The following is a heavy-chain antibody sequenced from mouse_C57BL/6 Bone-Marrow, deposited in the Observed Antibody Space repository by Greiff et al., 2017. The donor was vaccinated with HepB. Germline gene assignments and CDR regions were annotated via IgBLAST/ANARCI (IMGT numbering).Heavy chain of an antibody. V-gene: IGHV5-6*01. CDR1: GFTFSSYG. D-gene: IGHD2-5*01. CDR3: ARHYYSNLWFAY. Sequence: EVKLVESGGDLVKPGGSLKLSCAASGFTFSSYGMSWVRQTPDKRLEWVATISSGGSYTYYPDSVKGRFTISRDKAKNTLYLQMSSLKSEDTAMYYCARHYYSNLWFAYWGQGTLVTVSA. J-gene: IGHJ3*01. CDR2: ISSGGSYT.